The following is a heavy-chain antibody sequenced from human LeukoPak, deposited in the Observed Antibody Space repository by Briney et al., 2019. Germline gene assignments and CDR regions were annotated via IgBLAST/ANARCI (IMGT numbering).Heavy chain of an antibody. V-gene: IGHV4-34*01. D-gene: IGHD3-3*01. CDR1: GGSFSGYY. CDR2: INHSGST. J-gene: IGHJ3*02. CDR3: ARDGDWSGWANDAFDI. Sequence: PSETLSLTCAVYGGSFSGYYWSWIRQPPGKGLEWIGEINHSGSTNYNPSLKSRVTISVDTSKNQFSLKLSSVTAADTAVYYCARDGDWSGWANDAFDIWGQGTMVTVSS.